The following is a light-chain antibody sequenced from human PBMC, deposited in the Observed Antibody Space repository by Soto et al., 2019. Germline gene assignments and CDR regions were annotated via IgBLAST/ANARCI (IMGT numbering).Light chain of an antibody. CDR3: QQYYSTPPA. CDR2: WAS. CDR1: QSVLYSSNNKNY. V-gene: IGKV4-1*01. Sequence: DIVMTQSPDSLAVSLGERATINCKSSQSVLYSSNNKNYLAWYQQKPGQPPKLLIYWASTRESGVPDRFSGSGSGTDFTLPISSLQAEDAAVYYCQQYYSTPPAFGGGTKVEIK. J-gene: IGKJ4*01.